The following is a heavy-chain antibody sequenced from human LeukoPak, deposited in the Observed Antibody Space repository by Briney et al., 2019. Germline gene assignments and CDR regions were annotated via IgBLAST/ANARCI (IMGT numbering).Heavy chain of an antibody. CDR1: GGSISSNNYY. CDR2: IYYSGST. D-gene: IGHD3-22*01. CDR3: ARLRFNSSGPIDY. Sequence: PSETLSLTCTVSGGSISSNNYYWGWIRQPPGKGLEWIGSIYYSGSTFYIPSLKSRVTISVDTSKNQFSLKLSSVTAADTAVYYCARLRFNSSGPIDYWGQGTLVTVSS. J-gene: IGHJ4*02. V-gene: IGHV4-39*01.